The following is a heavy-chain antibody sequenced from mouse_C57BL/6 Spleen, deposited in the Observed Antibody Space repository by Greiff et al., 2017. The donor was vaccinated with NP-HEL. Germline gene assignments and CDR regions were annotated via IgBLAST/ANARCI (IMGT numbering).Heavy chain of an antibody. CDR2: ISSGSSTI. Sequence: EVKLVESGGGLVKPGGSLKLSCAASGFTFSDYGMHWVRQAPEKGLEWVAYISSGSSTIYYADTVKGRFTISRDNAKNTLVLQMTSLRSEDTAMYYCASAVVPYYAMDYWGQGTSVTVSS. V-gene: IGHV5-17*01. CDR1: GFTFSDYG. CDR3: ASAVVPYYAMDY. J-gene: IGHJ4*01. D-gene: IGHD1-1*01.